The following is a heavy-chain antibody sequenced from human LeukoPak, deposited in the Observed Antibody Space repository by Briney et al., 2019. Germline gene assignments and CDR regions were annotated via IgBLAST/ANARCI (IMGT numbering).Heavy chain of an antibody. D-gene: IGHD3-22*01. CDR3: ARLFPYDSSGYPSDY. J-gene: IGHJ4*02. Sequence: GESLKISFKGSGYRFTSYWIGWVRPMPGKGLGWMGIIYPGDSDTRYSPSFQGQVTISADKSISTAYLQWSSLKASDTAMYYCARLFPYDSSGYPSDYWGQGTLVTVSS. V-gene: IGHV5-51*01. CDR1: GYRFTSYW. CDR2: IYPGDSDT.